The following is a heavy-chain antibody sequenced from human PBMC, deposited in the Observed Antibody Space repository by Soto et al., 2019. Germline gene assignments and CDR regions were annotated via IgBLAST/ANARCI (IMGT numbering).Heavy chain of an antibody. J-gene: IGHJ6*02. CDR2: INPSGTTA. Sequence: QLQLVQSGAEVKKPGASVKVYCKASGYTFTSYYMHWVRQAPGTRLEWMGIINPSGTTADYAQKFQGTVTITKGTSTSTYYMELSSLRSEDTAMYYCAKRQSASHYHYGMDVCGQGTTVTVSS. CDR3: AKRQSASHYHYGMDV. CDR1: GYTFTSYY. V-gene: IGHV1-46*01. D-gene: IGHD2-2*01.